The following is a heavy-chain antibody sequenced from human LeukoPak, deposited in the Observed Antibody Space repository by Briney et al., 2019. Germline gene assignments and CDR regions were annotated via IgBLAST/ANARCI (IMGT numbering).Heavy chain of an antibody. V-gene: IGHV4-38-2*02. D-gene: IGHD3-10*01. CDR1: GYSISSGYY. J-gene: IGHJ6*03. Sequence: SETLSLTCTVSGYSISSGYYWGWIRQPPGKGLEWIGSIYHSGSTYYNPSLKSRVTISVDTSKNQFSLKLSSVTAADTAVYYCAREVYYGSGSYYNYYYYYMDVWGKGTTVTISS. CDR3: AREVYYGSGSYYNYYYYYMDV. CDR2: IYHSGST.